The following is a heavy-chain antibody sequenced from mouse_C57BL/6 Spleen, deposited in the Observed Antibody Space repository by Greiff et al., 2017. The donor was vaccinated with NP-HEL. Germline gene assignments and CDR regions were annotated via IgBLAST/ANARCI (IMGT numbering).Heavy chain of an antibody. CDR1: GYSITSGYY. J-gene: IGHJ3*01. Sequence: EVQLQQSGPGLVKPSQSLSLTCSVTGYSITSGYYWNWIRQFPGNKLEWMGYISYDGSNNYNPSLKNRISITRDKSKNKFFLKLNSVTTEDTATYYCARASYGTLAYWGQGTLVTVSA. CDR3: ARASYGTLAY. CDR2: ISYDGSN. D-gene: IGHD2-1*01. V-gene: IGHV3-6*01.